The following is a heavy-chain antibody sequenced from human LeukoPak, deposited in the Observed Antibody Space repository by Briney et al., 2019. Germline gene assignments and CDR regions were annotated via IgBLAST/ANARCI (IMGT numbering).Heavy chain of an antibody. V-gene: IGHV1-2*02. J-gene: IGHJ4*02. CDR1: GYTFTGYY. Sequence: ASVKVSCKASGYTFTGYYMHWVRQAPGQGLEWMGWINPNSGGTNYAQKFQGRVTMTRDTSISTAYMELSRLRFDDTAVYYCARDHGDYTTDANDYWGQGTLVTVSS. CDR2: INPNSGGT. CDR3: ARDHGDYTTDANDY. D-gene: IGHD4-17*01.